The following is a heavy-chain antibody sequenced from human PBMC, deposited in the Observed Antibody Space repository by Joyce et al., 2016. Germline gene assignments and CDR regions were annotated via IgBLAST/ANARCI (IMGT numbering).Heavy chain of an antibody. CDR1: GFTFEEYG. CDR3: AKDPRPAAINWLDA. CDR2: ISWNSCSR. J-gene: IGHJ5*02. D-gene: IGHD2-2*01. Sequence: EVHLVESGGGLVQPGRSLRLSCTASGFTFEEYGMHWVRQPPGKGLEWISGISWNSCSRGYADSWKGRFTISRDNAKNSLHLQMNSLRPEDTALYFCAKDPRPAAINWLDAWGQGALVTVSS. V-gene: IGHV3-9*01.